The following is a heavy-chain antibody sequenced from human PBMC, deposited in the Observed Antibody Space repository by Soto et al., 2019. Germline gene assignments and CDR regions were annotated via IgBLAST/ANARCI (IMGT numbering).Heavy chain of an antibody. V-gene: IGHV3-30*18. D-gene: IGHD2-2*01. CDR1: GFTFSNYG. CDR3: AKEPSARVSTSYDY. CDR2: ISHDGKVQ. Sequence: QVQLVESGGGVVQPGRSLRLSCAASGFTFSNYGMQWVRQAPGKGLEWVAVISHDGKVQYYADSVKGRFIISRDNSKNTLYLQMSGLRVEDTAVYYCAKEPSARVSTSYDYWGQGTLFSVSS. J-gene: IGHJ4*02.